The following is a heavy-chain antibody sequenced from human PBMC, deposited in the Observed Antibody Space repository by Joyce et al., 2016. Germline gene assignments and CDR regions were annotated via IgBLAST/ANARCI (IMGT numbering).Heavy chain of an antibody. CDR3: ARIGYGVSLGNGFDP. CDR2: RSHDGYR. CDR1: GIDMSGYA. Sequence: QVHLVESGGGVVQPGNSLRLSCVVSGIDMSGYAFNWVRQAPGKGLDWVTTRSHDGYRRYADSVKGRFTVSRDDSKKMVDLEMNNLRVDDTAIYYCARIGYGVSLGNGFDPWGQGTPVTVSS. V-gene: IGHV3-30*04. D-gene: IGHD2-15*01. J-gene: IGHJ5*02.